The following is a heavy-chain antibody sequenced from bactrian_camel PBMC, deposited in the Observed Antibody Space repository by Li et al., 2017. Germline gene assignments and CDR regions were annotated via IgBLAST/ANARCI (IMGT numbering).Heavy chain of an antibody. CDR3: AASIGDQYCSGSALIRAQEKGKGY. D-gene: IGHD2*01. CDR2: HYTGTATT. J-gene: IGHJ6*01. CDR1: GMTFTYFC. Sequence: HVQLVESGGGSVQAGGSLNLSCAASGMTFTYFCMGWFRQAPGKEREAVAAHYTGTATTYVADSVKGRYAISEDNAKNVLYLQMNNLQPEDTAIYYCAASIGDQYCSGSALIRAQEKGKGYRGQGTQVTVS. V-gene: IGHV3S1*01.